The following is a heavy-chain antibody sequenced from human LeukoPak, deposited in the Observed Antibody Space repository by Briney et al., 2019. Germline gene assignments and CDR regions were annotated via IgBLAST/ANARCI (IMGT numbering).Heavy chain of an antibody. J-gene: IGHJ4*02. CDR1: GFTFSDHY. V-gene: IGHV3-21*04. D-gene: IGHD2-2*01. Sequence: PGGSLRLSCAASGFTFSDHYMDWVRQAPGKGLEWVSSISSSSSYIYYADSVKGRFTISRDNAKNSLYLQMNSLRAEDTAIYYCARSSSTSCYDYWGQGTLVTVSS. CDR2: ISSSSSYI. CDR3: ARSSSTSCYDY.